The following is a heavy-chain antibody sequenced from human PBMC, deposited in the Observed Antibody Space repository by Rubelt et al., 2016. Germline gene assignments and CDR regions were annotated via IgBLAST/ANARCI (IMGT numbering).Heavy chain of an antibody. J-gene: IGHJ4*02. D-gene: IGHD6-19*01. CDR1: GGSISSSSYY. V-gene: IGHV4-39*07. CDR3: ARDHGSGWYLEGFFDY. CDR2: IYYSGST. Sequence: QLQLQESGPGLVKPSETLSLTCTVSGGSISSSSYYWGWIRQPPGKGLEWIGSIYYSGSTYYNPSLKSRVTISVDTSKNQFSLQLSSVTAADTAVYYCARDHGSGWYLEGFFDYWGQGTLVTVSS.